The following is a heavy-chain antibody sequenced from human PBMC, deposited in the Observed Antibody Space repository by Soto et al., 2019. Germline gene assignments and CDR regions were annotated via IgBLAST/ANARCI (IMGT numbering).Heavy chain of an antibody. CDR2: IIPIFGTA. CDR1: GGTFSSYA. D-gene: IGHD2-2*01. V-gene: IGHV1-69*12. CDR3: ARVEYCISTRCNLRGMDV. Sequence: QVQLVQSGAEVKKPGSSVKVSCKASGGTFSSYAISWVRQAPGQGLEWMGGIIPIFGTANYAQKFQGRVTITADESTSTAYMELSSLRSEDTAVYYCARVEYCISTRCNLRGMDVWGQGTTVTVSS. J-gene: IGHJ6*02.